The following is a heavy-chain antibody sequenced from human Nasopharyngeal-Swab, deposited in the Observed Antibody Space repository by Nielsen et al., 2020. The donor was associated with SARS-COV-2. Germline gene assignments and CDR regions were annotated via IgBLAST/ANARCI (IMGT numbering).Heavy chain of an antibody. V-gene: IGHV3-23*01. J-gene: IGHJ6*02. CDR1: GFTFSSYA. CDR3: AKKGSSRMDV. CDR2: IAASGGST. Sequence: GESLKISCAAPGFTFSSYAMNWVRQAPGKGLEWVSSIAASGGSTNYADSVKGRFTISRDNSKNTLYLQMNSLRADDTAVYYCAKKGSSRMDVWGQGTTVTVSS.